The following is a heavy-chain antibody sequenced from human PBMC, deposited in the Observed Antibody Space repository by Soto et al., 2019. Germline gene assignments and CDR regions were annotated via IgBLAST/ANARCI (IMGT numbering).Heavy chain of an antibody. CDR2: IYPGDSDT. Sequence: PGESLKISCKCSGYSFTSYWIGLVRQMPGKGLEWMGIIYPGDSDTRYSPSFQGQVTISADKSISTAYLQWSSLKASDTAMYYCARQGGYCSSTSCYNYYYYGMDVWGQGTTVTVSS. D-gene: IGHD2-2*02. J-gene: IGHJ6*02. CDR3: ARQGGYCSSTSCYNYYYYGMDV. V-gene: IGHV5-51*01. CDR1: GYSFTSYW.